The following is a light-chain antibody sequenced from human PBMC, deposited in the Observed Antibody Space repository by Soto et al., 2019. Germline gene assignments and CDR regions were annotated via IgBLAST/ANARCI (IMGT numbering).Light chain of an antibody. V-gene: IGKV3-15*01. CDR3: QQYNNWPYT. J-gene: IGKJ2*01. CDR1: QRVSSN. CDR2: GAS. Sequence: EIVMTQSPATLSVSPGERATLSCRASQRVSSNLAWYQQKPGQAPRRLIYGASTRATGIPARFSGSGSGTEFTLTISSLQSEDFGVYYCQQYNNWPYTFGQGNKLEIK.